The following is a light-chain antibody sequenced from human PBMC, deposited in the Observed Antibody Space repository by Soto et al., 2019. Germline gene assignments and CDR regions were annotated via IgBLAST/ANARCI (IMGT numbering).Light chain of an antibody. CDR3: EAWDSNRHV. J-gene: IGLJ1*01. CDR1: RGHSTYT. CDR2: LEDNERD. V-gene: IGLV4-60*02. Sequence: QSVLTQSSSASASLGSSVKLTCSLNRGHSTYTIAWHQQQPGKAPRFLMKLEDNERDNKGSGVPDRFSASTSGLDRYLTISNLQFDDEAVYYCEAWDSNRHVFGTGTKLTVL.